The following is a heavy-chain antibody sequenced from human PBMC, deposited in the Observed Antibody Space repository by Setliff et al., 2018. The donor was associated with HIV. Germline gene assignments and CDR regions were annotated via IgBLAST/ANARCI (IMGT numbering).Heavy chain of an antibody. CDR3: ARHVARFDYDTGGYYVSHFDY. CDR2: ISYTGTT. J-gene: IGHJ4*02. D-gene: IGHD3-22*01. Sequence: PSETLSLNCTVSGGSISNYYWSWIRQPPGKGLEWIGYISYTGTTKYNPSLKSRVTISVDTSKNQFSVRLSSVSAADTAVYFCARHVARFDYDTGGYYVSHFDYWGQGTQVTVSS. V-gene: IGHV4-59*01. CDR1: GGSISNYY.